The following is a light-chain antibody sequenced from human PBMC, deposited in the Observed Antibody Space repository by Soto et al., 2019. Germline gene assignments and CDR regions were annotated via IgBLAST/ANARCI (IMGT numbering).Light chain of an antibody. J-gene: IGKJ3*01. V-gene: IGKV3-15*01. CDR1: QSVSSN. CDR3: QQYNNWPPFT. Sequence: EIVMTQSPATLSVSPGERATLSCRASQSVSSNLAWYQQKPGQAPRLLIYGASTRATGIPARFSGSGSGTESTLPITSLQSEDFAVYDCQQYNNWPPFTFGPGTKVDIK. CDR2: GAS.